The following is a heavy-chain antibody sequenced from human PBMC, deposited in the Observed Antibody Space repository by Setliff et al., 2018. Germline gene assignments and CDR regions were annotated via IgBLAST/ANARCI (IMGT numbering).Heavy chain of an antibody. CDR2: IKEDGSQR. V-gene: IGHV3-7*01. D-gene: IGHD2-21*01. CDR1: GFDLKTHW. Sequence: LRLSCAASGFDLKTHWMDWARQAPGKGLEWVANIKEDGSQRNYVDAVRGRFTVSRDNARNLLYLQMNSLRVDDTAVYYCSSYLVSWGQGALVTVSS. CDR3: SSYLVS. J-gene: IGHJ4*02.